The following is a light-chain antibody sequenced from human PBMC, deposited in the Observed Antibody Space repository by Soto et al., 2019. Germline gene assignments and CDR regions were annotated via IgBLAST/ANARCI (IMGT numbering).Light chain of an antibody. CDR1: SSDFGPYNY. CDR3: SSYTSSSTPYV. CDR2: EVS. J-gene: IGLJ1*01. V-gene: IGLV2-14*01. Sequence: QSVLTQPASVSGSPGQSITISCTGTSSDFGPYNYVSWYQQHPGRAPKLIIYEVSNRPSGLSLRFSGSKSGNTASLTISGLQAEDEADYYCSSYTSSSTPYVFGTGTKVTVL.